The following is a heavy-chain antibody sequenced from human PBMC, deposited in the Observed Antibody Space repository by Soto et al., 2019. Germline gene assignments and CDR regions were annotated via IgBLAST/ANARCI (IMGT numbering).Heavy chain of an antibody. D-gene: IGHD6-6*01. CDR1: GYTFTGYY. Sequence: QVQLVQSGAEVKKPGASVKVSCKASGYTFTGYYMHWVRQAPGQGLEWMGWINPNSGGTDYAQKVQGWVSMTRDTSDSSAYMELSRLRSDDTAGYYCARCGAASSSSHYGMDVWGQGTTVTVSS. CDR2: INPNSGGT. CDR3: ARCGAASSSSHYGMDV. V-gene: IGHV1-2*04. J-gene: IGHJ6*02.